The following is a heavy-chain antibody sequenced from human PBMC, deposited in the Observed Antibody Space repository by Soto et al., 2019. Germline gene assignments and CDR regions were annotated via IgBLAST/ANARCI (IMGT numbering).Heavy chain of an antibody. V-gene: IGHV4-34*01. Sequence: SETLSLTCAVYGGSFSGYYWSWIRQPPGKGLEWIGEINHSGSTNYNPSLKSRVTISVDTSKNQFSLKLSSVTAADTAVYYCARLFPHSGSYLDYWGQGTLVTVSS. CDR3: ARLFPHSGSYLDY. D-gene: IGHD1-26*01. CDR2: INHSGST. J-gene: IGHJ4*02. CDR1: GGSFSGYY.